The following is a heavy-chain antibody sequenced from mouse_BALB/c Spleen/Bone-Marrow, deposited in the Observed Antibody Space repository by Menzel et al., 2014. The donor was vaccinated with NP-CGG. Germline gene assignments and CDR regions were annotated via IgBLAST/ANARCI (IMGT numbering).Heavy chain of an antibody. D-gene: IGHD1-1*01. CDR2: ISSGGST. Sequence: EVMLVESGGGLVKPGGSLKLSCAASGFTFSSYAMSWVRQTPEKRLEWVASISSGGSTYYPGSVKGRFTISRDNARNILYLQMSSLRSEDTAMYYCARWCYGSGFAYWGQGTLVTVSA. J-gene: IGHJ3*01. CDR1: GFTFSSYA. V-gene: IGHV5-6-5*01. CDR3: ARWCYGSGFAY.